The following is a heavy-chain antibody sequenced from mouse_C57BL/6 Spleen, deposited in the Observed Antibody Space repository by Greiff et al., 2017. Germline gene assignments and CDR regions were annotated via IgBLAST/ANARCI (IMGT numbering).Heavy chain of an antibody. CDR2: INYDGSST. D-gene: IGHD2-3*01. J-gene: IGHJ4*01. CDR3: ARGDLSHAMDY. CDR1: GFTFSDYY. V-gene: IGHV5-16*01. Sequence: EVQVVESEGGLVQPGSSMKLSCTASGFTFSDYYMAWVRQVPEKGLEWVANINYDGSSTYYLDSLKSRFIISRDNAKNILYLQMSSLKSEDTATYYCARGDLSHAMDYWGQGTSVTVSS.